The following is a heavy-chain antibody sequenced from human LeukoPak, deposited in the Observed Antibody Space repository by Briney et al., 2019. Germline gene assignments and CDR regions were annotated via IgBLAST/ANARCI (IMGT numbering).Heavy chain of an antibody. Sequence: GGSLRLSCAASGFTVSTNYMTWVRQTPGQGLEWVSAIFMGGDTYYTDHLNRRFSNFRDNSMNTAYLQMNSQGAEDTAVYYRARGPDQPLLKAWGQGTLVTVSS. D-gene: IGHD2-2*01. V-gene: IGHV3-53*01. CDR1: GFTVSTNY. J-gene: IGHJ4*02. CDR2: IFMGGDT. CDR3: ARGPDQPLLKA.